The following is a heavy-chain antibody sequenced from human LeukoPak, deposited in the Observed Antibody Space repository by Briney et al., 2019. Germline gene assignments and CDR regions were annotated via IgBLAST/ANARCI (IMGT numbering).Heavy chain of an antibody. CDR2: IIPNLGIA. Sequence: SVTVSFKSSGGTFSSYAISWVRQAPGQGLEWMGRIIPNLGIANYAQKFQGRVTITTDKSKNTAYLQLSSLRSEDTAVYYCAGNLGYSYGYLTDYWGQGTLVTVSS. CDR3: AGNLGYSYGYLTDY. CDR1: GGTFSSYA. V-gene: IGHV1-69*04. D-gene: IGHD5-18*01. J-gene: IGHJ4*02.